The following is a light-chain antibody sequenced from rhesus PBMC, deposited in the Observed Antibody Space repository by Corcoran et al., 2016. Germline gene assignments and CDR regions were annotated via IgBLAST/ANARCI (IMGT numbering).Light chain of an antibody. CDR2: AAS. J-gene: IGKJ3*01. V-gene: IGKV1-28*01. Sequence: DIQMTQSPSSLSASVGDTVTITCRASQGISSYLNWFQQKPGKAPKLLIYAASSLESGVPSRFSGSGSVTEFTLTISSLQPEDFAAYYCLQHNSYPFTFGPGTKLDIK. CDR1: QGISSY. CDR3: LQHNSYPFT.